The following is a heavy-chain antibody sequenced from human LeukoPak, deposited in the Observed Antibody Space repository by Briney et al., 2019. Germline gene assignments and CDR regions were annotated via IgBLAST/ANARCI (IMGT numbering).Heavy chain of an antibody. V-gene: IGHV4-34*01. CDR1: GGSFSGYY. CDR3: ARHADYGDEKYFDY. CDR2: INHSGST. J-gene: IGHJ4*02. Sequence: PSETLSLTCAVYGGSFSGYYWSWIRQPPGKGLEWIGEINHSGSTNYNPSLKSRVTISVDTSKNQFSLKLSSVTAADTAVYYCARHADYGDEKYFDYWGQGTLVTVSS. D-gene: IGHD4-17*01.